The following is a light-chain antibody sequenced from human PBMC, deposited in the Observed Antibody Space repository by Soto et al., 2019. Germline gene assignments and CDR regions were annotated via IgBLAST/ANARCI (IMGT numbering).Light chain of an antibody. V-gene: IGKV1-39*01. CDR1: QSIISY. Sequence: DIQMTQSPSSLSASVGDRVTITCRASQSIISYLNWYQQKPGKAPKLLIYTASNLQSGVSSRFSGSGSGIDFTLTISSLQPEDFATYYCQQGYSTPLTFGGGTKVDI. CDR3: QQGYSTPLT. J-gene: IGKJ4*01. CDR2: TAS.